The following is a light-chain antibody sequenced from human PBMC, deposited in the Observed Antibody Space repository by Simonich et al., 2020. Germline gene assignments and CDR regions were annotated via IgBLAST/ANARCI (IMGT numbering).Light chain of an antibody. Sequence: EIVMTQTPATLSVSSGERATLSCRASQSGSSNLAWYQQKPGQAPRLLIYGASTRATGIPARFSGSGSGTEFTLTISSMQSEDFAVYYCQQYNNWPMYTFGQGTKLEIK. V-gene: IGKV3-15*01. CDR1: QSGSSN. J-gene: IGKJ2*01. CDR3: QQYNNWPMYT. CDR2: GAS.